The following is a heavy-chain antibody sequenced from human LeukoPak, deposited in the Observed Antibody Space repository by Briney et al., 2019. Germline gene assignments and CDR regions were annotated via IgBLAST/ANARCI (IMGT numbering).Heavy chain of an antibody. CDR2: FDPEDGET. D-gene: IGHD4-17*01. V-gene: IGHV1-24*01. CDR3: ATDHYGDRSY. J-gene: IGHJ4*02. CDR1: GYTLTELS. Sequence: GASVKVPCKVSGYTLTELSMHWVRRAPGKGLEWMGGFDPEDGETIYAQKSQGRVTMTEDTSTDTSYMELSSLRSEDTAVYYCATDHYGDRSYWGQGTLVTVSS.